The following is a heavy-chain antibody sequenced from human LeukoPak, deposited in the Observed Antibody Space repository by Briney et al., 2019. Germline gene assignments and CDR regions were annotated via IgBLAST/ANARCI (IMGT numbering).Heavy chain of an antibody. CDR2: MNPNSGNT. D-gene: IGHD2-15*01. V-gene: IGHV1-8*01. CDR1: GYTFTSYD. J-gene: IGHJ6*03. Sequence: ASMKVSCKASGYTFTSYDINWVRQATGQGLEWMGWMNPNSGNTGYAQKFQGRVTMTRNTSISTAYMELSSLRSEDTAVYYCARGHATGIHYYYYMDVWGKGTTVTVSS. CDR3: ARGHATGIHYYYYMDV.